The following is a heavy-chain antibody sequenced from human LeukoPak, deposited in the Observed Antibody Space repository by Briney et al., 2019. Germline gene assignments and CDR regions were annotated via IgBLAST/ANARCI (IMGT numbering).Heavy chain of an antibody. CDR3: AELGITMIGGV. D-gene: IGHD3-10*02. V-gene: IGHV3-48*03. Sequence: GGSLRLSCAASGFTFSSYEMNWVRQAPGRGLGGVSYISSSGSTIYYADSVKGRFTISRDNAKNSLYLQMNSLRAEDTAVYYCAELGITMIGGVWGKGTTVTISS. CDR2: ISSSGSTI. J-gene: IGHJ6*04. CDR1: GFTFSSYE.